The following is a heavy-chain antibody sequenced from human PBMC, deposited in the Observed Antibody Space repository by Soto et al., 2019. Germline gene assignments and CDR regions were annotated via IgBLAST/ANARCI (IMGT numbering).Heavy chain of an antibody. J-gene: IGHJ4*02. D-gene: IGHD3-9*01. CDR3: AALHYDILTGYYPDFDY. Sequence: SVKVSCKASGFTFTRSAMQWVRQARGQRLEWIGWIVVGSGNTNYAQKFQERVTITRDMSTSTAYMELSSLRSEDTAVYYCAALHYDILTGYYPDFDYWGQGTLVTVSS. V-gene: IGHV1-58*02. CDR2: IVVGSGNT. CDR1: GFTFTRSA.